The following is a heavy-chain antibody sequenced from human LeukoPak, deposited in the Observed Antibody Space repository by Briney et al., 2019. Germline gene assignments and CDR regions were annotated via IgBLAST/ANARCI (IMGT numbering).Heavy chain of an antibody. D-gene: IGHD6-19*01. J-gene: IGHJ5*02. CDR3: ATPTRYSSGWSPFDP. V-gene: IGHV3-30*03. CDR1: GFTFSSYG. CDR2: ISYDGSNK. Sequence: PGRSLRLSCAASGFTFSSYGMHWVRHAPGKGLELVAVISYDGSNKYYADSVKGRFTISRDNSKNTLYLQMNSLRAEDTAVYYRATPTRYSSGWSPFDPWGQGTLVTVSS.